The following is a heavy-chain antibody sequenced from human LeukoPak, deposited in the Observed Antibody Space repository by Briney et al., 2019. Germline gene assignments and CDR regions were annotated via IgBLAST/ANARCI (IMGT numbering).Heavy chain of an antibody. V-gene: IGHV1-69*05. CDR2: IIPIFGTA. J-gene: IGHJ4*02. Sequence: SVKVSCKASGGTFGSYAISWVRQAPGQGLEWMGRIIPIFGTANYAQKFQGRVTITTDESTSTAYMELSSLRSEDTAVYYCARPKAEYYYDSSGYFQFDYWGQGTLVTVSS. CDR1: GGTFGSYA. CDR3: ARPKAEYYYDSSGYFQFDY. D-gene: IGHD3-22*01.